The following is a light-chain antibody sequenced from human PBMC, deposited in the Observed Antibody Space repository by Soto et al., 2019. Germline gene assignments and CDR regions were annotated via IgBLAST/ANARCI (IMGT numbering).Light chain of an antibody. CDR2: GAS. CDR3: QQHGSSPAR. CDR1: QSVTSNY. Sequence: EIVLTQSPGTLSLSPGERATLSCRASQSVTSNYLAWYRQKPGQAPRLLFFGASIRATGIPDRFSGSGSGTDFSLTINRLEPEDFAVYYCQQHGSSPARFGQGTKVDIK. J-gene: IGKJ1*01. V-gene: IGKV3-20*01.